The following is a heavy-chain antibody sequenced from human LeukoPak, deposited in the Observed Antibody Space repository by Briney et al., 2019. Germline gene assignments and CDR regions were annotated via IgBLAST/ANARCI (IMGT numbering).Heavy chain of an antibody. CDR3: AKEGGDAFDI. D-gene: IGHD3-16*01. V-gene: IGHV3-23*01. Sequence: PGGSLRLSCAASGFTFSSYAMSWVRQAPGKRVEWGSAISGSGGSTYYADSVKGRFTIPRDNSKNTLYLQMNSLRAEDTAVYYCAKEGGDAFDIWGQGTMVTASS. J-gene: IGHJ3*02. CDR1: GFTFSSYA. CDR2: ISGSGGST.